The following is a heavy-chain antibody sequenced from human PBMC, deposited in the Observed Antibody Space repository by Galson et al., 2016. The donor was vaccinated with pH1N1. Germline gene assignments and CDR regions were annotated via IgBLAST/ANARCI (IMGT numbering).Heavy chain of an antibody. Sequence: QSGAEVTKAGESLKISCQASGYSFATDWIGWVRQTPGKGLEWVGIIYPGDSDTNYSPSFQGQVTMSVDKSISTAYLQWTSLKASDTAMYYCARLSMDPPYYFYFYMDVWGKGTTVTVSS. D-gene: IGHD2/OR15-2a*01. CDR1: GYSFATDW. V-gene: IGHV5-51*03. CDR2: IYPGDSDT. J-gene: IGHJ6*03. CDR3: ARLSMDPPYYFYFYMDV.